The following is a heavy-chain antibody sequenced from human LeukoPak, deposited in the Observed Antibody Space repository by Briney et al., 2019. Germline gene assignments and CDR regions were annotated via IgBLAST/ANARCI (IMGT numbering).Heavy chain of an antibody. CDR2: IKSKTDGETT. J-gene: IGHJ4*02. CDR1: GFTFTNAW. D-gene: IGHD3-10*01. V-gene: IGHV3-15*01. Sequence: GGSLRLPCVDSGFTFTNAWMSWVRQAPGKGLEWNGRIKSKTDGETTNYAEPVRGRFTISRGDSKSAVYLQMNSLKIEDTAVYYCTTDLGTYYHGSQRLIPIDYWGQGTLVTVSS. CDR3: TTDLGTYYHGSQRLIPIDY.